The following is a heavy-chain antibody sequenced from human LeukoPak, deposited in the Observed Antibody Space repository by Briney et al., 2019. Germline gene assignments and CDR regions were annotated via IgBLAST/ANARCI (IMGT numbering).Heavy chain of an antibody. CDR3: ARVEWGSFGDHVLVGAHFDY. J-gene: IGHJ4*02. Sequence: ASVKVSCKASGYTFTSYYMHWERQAPGQGLEWMGIVNPSGGSTSYAQKFQGRVTMTRDTSTSTVYMELSSLRFEDTAVYSCARVEWGSFGDHVLVGAHFDYWGQGTLVTVSS. CDR2: VNPSGGST. CDR1: GYTFTSYY. D-gene: IGHD2-15*01. V-gene: IGHV1-46*01.